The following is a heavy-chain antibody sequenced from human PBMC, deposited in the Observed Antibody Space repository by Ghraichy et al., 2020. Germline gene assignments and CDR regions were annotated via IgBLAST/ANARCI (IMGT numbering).Heavy chain of an antibody. V-gene: IGHV6-1*01. Sequence: SQTLSLTCAISGDSVSSNSAAWNWIRPSPSRGLEWLGRTFYRSKWYNDYAVSVKSRVTINPDTSKNQFSLQLNSVTPEDTAVYFCARDGLRTTVTPFDYWGQGTLVTVSS. J-gene: IGHJ4*02. CDR1: GDSVSSNSAA. CDR2: TFYRSKWYN. D-gene: IGHD4-17*01. CDR3: ARDGLRTTVTPFDY.